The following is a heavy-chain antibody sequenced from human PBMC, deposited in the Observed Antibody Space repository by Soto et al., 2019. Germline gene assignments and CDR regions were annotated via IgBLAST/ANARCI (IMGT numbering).Heavy chain of an antibody. CDR1: GGLFSSYA. Sequence: QEQLVQSGAEVKKPGSSVKVSCKASGGLFSSYAISWVRQAPGQGLEWLGGIIPVFSTAYYAQKFQGRVTITPDESTNTAYVQLSRLRSEDTAMYYCARGRSGYVWFNEFWGQGSLVTVSS. D-gene: IGHD3-22*01. CDR2: IIPVFSTA. V-gene: IGHV1-69*01. J-gene: IGHJ4*02. CDR3: ARGRSGYVWFNEF.